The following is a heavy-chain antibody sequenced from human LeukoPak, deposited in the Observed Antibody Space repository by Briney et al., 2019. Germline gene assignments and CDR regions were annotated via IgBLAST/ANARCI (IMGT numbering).Heavy chain of an antibody. J-gene: IGHJ1*01. Sequence: GGALRLSCAASGFTFGSYAMHWVRQAPGKGLECVAVISYDGSDKYHADSVKGRFTISRDNSKNTLYLQMNSLRAEDTAVYYCARDALAAAGTYMYFQHWGQGTLVTVSS. V-gene: IGHV3-30*04. CDR1: GFTFGSYA. CDR3: ARDALAAAGTYMYFQH. CDR2: ISYDGSDK. D-gene: IGHD6-13*01.